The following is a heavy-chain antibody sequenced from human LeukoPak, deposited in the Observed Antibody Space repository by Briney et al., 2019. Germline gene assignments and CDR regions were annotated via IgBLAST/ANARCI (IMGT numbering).Heavy chain of an antibody. V-gene: IGHV3-30*04. CDR3: AIPREGLRNLRAFDY. Sequence: GGSLRLSCAASGFTFSSYEMNWVRQAPDKGLEWVAVISYDGSSKYYADSVKGRFTISRDNSKDTLYLQMNSLRAEDTAVYYCAIPREGLRNLRAFDYWGQGTLVTVSS. J-gene: IGHJ4*02. CDR2: ISYDGSSK. CDR1: GFTFSSYE. D-gene: IGHD5-12*01.